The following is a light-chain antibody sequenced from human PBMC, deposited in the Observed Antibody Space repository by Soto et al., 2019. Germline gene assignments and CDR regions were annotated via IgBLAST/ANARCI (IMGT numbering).Light chain of an antibody. Sequence: DIQMTQSPSTLPASVGDRVTITCRASQSISSWLACYQQKPGKAPKLLIYDASSWDSGVPSMLVGSGSGTEFTFITSSLPPDYFATYYCQQYNSDSRTVGQGTKLEIK. CDR1: QSISSW. V-gene: IGKV1-5*01. CDR3: QQYNSDSRT. CDR2: DAS. J-gene: IGKJ1*01.